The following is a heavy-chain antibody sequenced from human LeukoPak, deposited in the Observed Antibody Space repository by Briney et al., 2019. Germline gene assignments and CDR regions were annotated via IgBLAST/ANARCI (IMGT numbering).Heavy chain of an antibody. Sequence: PGGSLRLSCAASGFTFSSYTMNWVRQAPGKGLEWVSAVGADAGSTYYADSVKGRFTISRDNSKNTLYLQMNSLRAEDTALYYCAKDDSGGYFPDFWGQGTLVTVSS. D-gene: IGHD3-22*01. CDR3: AKDDSGGYFPDF. V-gene: IGHV3-23*01. J-gene: IGHJ4*02. CDR1: GFTFSSYT. CDR2: VGADAGST.